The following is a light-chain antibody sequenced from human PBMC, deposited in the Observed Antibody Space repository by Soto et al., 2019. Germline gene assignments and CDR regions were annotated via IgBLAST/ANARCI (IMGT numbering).Light chain of an antibody. V-gene: IGKV1-6*01. CDR3: LQDYVYPWT. CDR1: QGIGND. Sequence: AIQVTQSPSSLSASVGDRVTISCRASQGIGNDLGWYQQKPGKAPKLLIYEASTLQTGVASRFSGSGSGTDFTLTISSLQPEDVATYYCLQDYVYPWTFGQGNKVEVK. J-gene: IGKJ1*01. CDR2: EAS.